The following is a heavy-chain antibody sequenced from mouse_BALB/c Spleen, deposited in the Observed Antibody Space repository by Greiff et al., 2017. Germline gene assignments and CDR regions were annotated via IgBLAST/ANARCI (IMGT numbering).Heavy chain of an antibody. V-gene: IGHV7-3*02. D-gene: IGHD3-1*01. CDR2: IRNKANGYTT. CDR3: ARDSSGYDDAMDY. CDR1: GFTFTDYY. Sequence: EVKVVESGGGLVQPGGSLRLSCATSGFTFTDYYMSWVRQPPGKALEWLGFIRNKANGYTTEYSASVKGRFTISRDNSQSILYLQMNTLRAEDSATYYCARDSSGYDDAMDYWGQGTSVTVSS. J-gene: IGHJ4*01.